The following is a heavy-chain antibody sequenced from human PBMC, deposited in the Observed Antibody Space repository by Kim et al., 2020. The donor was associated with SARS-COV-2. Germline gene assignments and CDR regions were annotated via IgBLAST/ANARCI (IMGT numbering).Heavy chain of an antibody. CDR2: IIPIFGTA. Sequence: SVKVSCKASGGTFSSYAISWVRQAPGQGLEWMGGIIPIFGTANYAQKFQGRVTITADESTSTAYMELSSLRSEDTAVYYCARVIMGGDITMVRGVIITEAFDIWGQGTMVTVSS. CDR1: GGTFSSYA. J-gene: IGHJ3*02. D-gene: IGHD3-10*01. CDR3: ARVIMGGDITMVRGVIITEAFDI. V-gene: IGHV1-69*13.